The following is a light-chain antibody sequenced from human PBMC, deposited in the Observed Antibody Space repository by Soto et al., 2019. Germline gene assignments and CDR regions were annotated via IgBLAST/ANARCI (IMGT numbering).Light chain of an antibody. CDR1: QSVSSSY. V-gene: IGKV3D-15*01. J-gene: IGKJ4*01. Sequence: EIVVTQSPGTLSFSPWEIATLSCSASQSVSSSYLAWYQQKPGQAPRLVIYDIFTRATGVPTRISGSGSGTEFTLTISSLQSEDFAVYYCQQYNSWPLTFGGGTKVDIK. CDR3: QQYNSWPLT. CDR2: DIF.